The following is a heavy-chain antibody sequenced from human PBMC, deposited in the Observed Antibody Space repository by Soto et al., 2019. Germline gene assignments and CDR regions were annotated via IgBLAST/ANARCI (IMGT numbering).Heavy chain of an antibody. Sequence: SETMSLTCTVSGGSISSYYWSWIRQPPGKGLEWIGYIYYSGSTNYNPSLKSRVTISVDTSKNQFSLKLSSVTAADTAVYYCARAGSGTLLDYWGQGTLVTVSS. V-gene: IGHV4-59*01. CDR2: IYYSGST. D-gene: IGHD3-10*01. CDR1: GGSISSYY. CDR3: ARAGSGTLLDY. J-gene: IGHJ4*02.